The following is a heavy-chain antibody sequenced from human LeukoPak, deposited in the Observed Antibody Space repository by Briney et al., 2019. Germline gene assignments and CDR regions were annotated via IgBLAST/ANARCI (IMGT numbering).Heavy chain of an antibody. Sequence: GGSLRLSCAASGLTFSSYGMHWVRQAPGKGLEWVAFIRYDGSNKYYADSVKGRFTISRDNSKNTLYLQMNSLRAEDTAVYYCAKDRISMVRGARPWGAFDIWGQGTIVTVSS. V-gene: IGHV3-30*02. CDR1: GLTFSSYG. CDR2: IRYDGSNK. CDR3: AKDRISMVRGARPWGAFDI. J-gene: IGHJ3*02. D-gene: IGHD3-10*01.